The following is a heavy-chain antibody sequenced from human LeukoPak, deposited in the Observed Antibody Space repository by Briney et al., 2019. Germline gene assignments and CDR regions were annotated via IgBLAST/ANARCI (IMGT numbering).Heavy chain of an antibody. J-gene: IGHJ4*02. Sequence: PGRSLRLSCAASGFTFSSYAMHWVRQAPGKGLEWVAVIAYDGSNKYYADSVKGRFTISRDNSKNTLSVQMNSLRPEDTAVYYCAKEKGTAAGRAPFDYWGQGTLVTVSS. CDR1: GFTFSSYA. V-gene: IGHV3-30-3*02. CDR2: IAYDGSNK. D-gene: IGHD2-2*01. CDR3: AKEKGTAAGRAPFDY.